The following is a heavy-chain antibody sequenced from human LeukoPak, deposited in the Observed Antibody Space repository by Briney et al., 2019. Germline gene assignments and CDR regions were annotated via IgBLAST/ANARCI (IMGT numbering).Heavy chain of an antibody. CDR3: AREGVLRHNACDI. CDR1: GFTFSSYR. D-gene: IGHD2/OR15-2a*01. J-gene: IGHJ3*02. Sequence: GGSLSLSYAPSGFTFSSYRMMWVRQAPGKGLEWVSYITSDSTIYYADSVKGRFTISRDNAKNSQYLQMNSLRAEDTALYYCAREGVLRHNACDISGQGKMVTVSS. V-gene: IGHV3-48*04. CDR2: ITSDSTI.